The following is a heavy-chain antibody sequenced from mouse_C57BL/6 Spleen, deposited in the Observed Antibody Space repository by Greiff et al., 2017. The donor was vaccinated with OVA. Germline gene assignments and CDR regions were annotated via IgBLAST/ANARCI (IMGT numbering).Heavy chain of an antibody. CDR1: GYTFTSYW. CDR2: IDPSDSET. D-gene: IGHD1-3*01. J-gene: IGHJ2*01. CDR3: ARKGLTPYYFDY. Sequence: VQLQQPGAELVRPGSSVKLSCKASGYTFTSYWMHWVKQRPIQGLEWIGNIDPSDSETHSNQKFQDKATLTVDKSSSTAYMQLSSLTSEDSAVYYCARKGLTPYYFDYWGQGTTLTVSS. V-gene: IGHV1-52*01.